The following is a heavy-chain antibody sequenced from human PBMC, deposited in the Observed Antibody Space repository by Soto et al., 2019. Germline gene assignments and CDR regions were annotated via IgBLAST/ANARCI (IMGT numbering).Heavy chain of an antibody. J-gene: IGHJ4*02. Sequence: SETLSLTCTVSGASVSSGSYYWSWIRQPPGKGLEWIGYVYFTGATNYNPSLKSRVTMSRDTSKNQFSLNLNSVTAADTAVYFCAREGRSTAYLDYWGQGALVTVSS. D-gene: IGHD2-21*02. V-gene: IGHV4-61*01. CDR3: AREGRSTAYLDY. CDR1: GASVSSGSYY. CDR2: VYFTGAT.